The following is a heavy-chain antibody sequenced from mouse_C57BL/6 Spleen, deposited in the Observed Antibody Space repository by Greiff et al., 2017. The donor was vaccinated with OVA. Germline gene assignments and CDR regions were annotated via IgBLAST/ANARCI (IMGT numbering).Heavy chain of an antibody. CDR1: GFNIQDYY. Sequence: VQLQPSGAALVRPGASVKLSCTASGFNIQDYYMHWVKQRPEQGLEWIGRIDPEDGDTEYAPKFQGKATMTADTSSNTAYLQISSLTSEDTAVYYCTPRGYYYGSSYDYAMDYWGQGTSVTVSS. CDR2: IDPEDGDT. J-gene: IGHJ4*01. D-gene: IGHD1-1*01. V-gene: IGHV14-1*01. CDR3: TPRGYYYGSSYDYAMDY.